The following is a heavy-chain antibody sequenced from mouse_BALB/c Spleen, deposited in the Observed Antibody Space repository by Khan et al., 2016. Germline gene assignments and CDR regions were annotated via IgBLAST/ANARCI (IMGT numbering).Heavy chain of an antibody. CDR2: IRYSGST. Sequence: EVQLQESGPGLVKPSQSLSLTCTVTVYSITSDYAWNWIRQFPGNKLEWMGYIRYSGSTTYNPSLKSQLSITRDTSKNQFFLQLYSVTTEDTATXYCTSSPTATRYFDVWGAGTTVTVSS. CDR1: VYSITSDYA. D-gene: IGHD1-2*01. CDR3: TSSPTATRYFDV. V-gene: IGHV3-2*02. J-gene: IGHJ1*01.